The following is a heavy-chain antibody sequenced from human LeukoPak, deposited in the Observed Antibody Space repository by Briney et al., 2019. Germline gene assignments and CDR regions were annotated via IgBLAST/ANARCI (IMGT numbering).Heavy chain of an antibody. CDR3: ARDLVWFGESTDDY. CDR2: IHPDGSEK. V-gene: IGHV3-7*01. J-gene: IGHJ4*02. CDR1: GFGFSSYW. Sequence: GGSLRLSCAASGFGFSSYWMTWVRQAPGKGLKWVANIHPDGSEKYDVDSVKGRFTISRDNAKNSLYLQMNSLRAEDTAVYYCARDLVWFGESTDDYWGQGTLVTVSS. D-gene: IGHD3-10*01.